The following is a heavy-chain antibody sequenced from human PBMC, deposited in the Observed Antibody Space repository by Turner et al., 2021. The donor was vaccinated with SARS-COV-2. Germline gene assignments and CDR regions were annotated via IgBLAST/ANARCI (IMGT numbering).Heavy chain of an antibody. CDR2: IYYSGST. CDR3: ARLVDTLDYYNGMDV. V-gene: IGHV4-39*01. Sequence: QLQLQESGPGLVKPSETLSLTCTVSGGSISSTNYYWGWIRQPPGKGLEWIGNIYYSGSTYYNPSLKSRVTISVDTSKNQFSLKLSSVTAADTAVYYCARLVDTLDYYNGMDVWGQGTTVTVFS. J-gene: IGHJ6*02. D-gene: IGHD5-18*01. CDR1: GGSISSTNYY.